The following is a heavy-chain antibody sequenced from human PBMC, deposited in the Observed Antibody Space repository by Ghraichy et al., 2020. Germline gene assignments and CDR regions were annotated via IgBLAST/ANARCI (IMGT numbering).Heavy chain of an antibody. D-gene: IGHD2-2*01. J-gene: IGHJ6*02. CDR2: IIPILGIA. CDR1: GGTFSSYA. Sequence: SVKVSCKASGGTFSSYAISWVRQAPGQGLEWMGRIIPILGIANYAQKFQGRVTITADKSTSTAYMELSSLRSEDTAVYYCAREYQLHPYYGMDVWGQGTTVTVSS. V-gene: IGHV1-69*04. CDR3: AREYQLHPYYGMDV.